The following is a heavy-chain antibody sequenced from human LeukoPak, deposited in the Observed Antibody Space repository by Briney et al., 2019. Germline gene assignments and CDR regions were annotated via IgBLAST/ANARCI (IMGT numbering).Heavy chain of an antibody. Sequence: GGSLRLSCAASGCTFDDYAMHWVRQAPGKGLEWVSGISWNSGSIGYADSVKGRFTISRDNAKNSLYLQMNSLRAEDTALYYCAKDSYYDFWSGYQPFDYWGQGTLVTVSS. CDR3: AKDSYYDFWSGYQPFDY. V-gene: IGHV3-9*01. CDR1: GCTFDDYA. D-gene: IGHD3-3*01. CDR2: ISWNSGSI. J-gene: IGHJ4*02.